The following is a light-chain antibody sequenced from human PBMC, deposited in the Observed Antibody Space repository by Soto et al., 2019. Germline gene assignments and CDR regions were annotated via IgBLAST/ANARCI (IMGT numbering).Light chain of an antibody. V-gene: IGLV2-14*03. Sequence: QSALTQPASVSGSPEQSITISCPGTSSDVGVYDFVSWYQQHPGKAPKLLIYDVNNRPAGISNRFSGSKSGNTASLTISGLQADDEADYYCSSYTTSTTRVFGGGTKLTVL. CDR2: DVN. J-gene: IGLJ2*01. CDR1: SSDVGVYDF. CDR3: SSYTTSTTRV.